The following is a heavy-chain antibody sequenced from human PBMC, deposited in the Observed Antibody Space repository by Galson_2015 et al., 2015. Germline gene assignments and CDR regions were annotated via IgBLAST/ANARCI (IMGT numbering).Heavy chain of an antibody. CDR2: ISGSSAST. J-gene: IGHJ4*02. Sequence: SLRLSCAAYGFTFSTCAMSWVRQAPGKGLERISTISGSSASTYYADSVKGRFTISRDNSKNTLYLQMNSLRAEDTAVYYCATEGSYYDYWCQGTLFTVSS. CDR1: GFTFSTCA. CDR3: ATEGSYYDY. V-gene: IGHV3-23*01. D-gene: IGHD3-10*01.